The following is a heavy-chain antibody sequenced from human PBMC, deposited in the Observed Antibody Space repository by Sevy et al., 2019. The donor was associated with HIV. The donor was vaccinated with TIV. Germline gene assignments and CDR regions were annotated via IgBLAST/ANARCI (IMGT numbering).Heavy chain of an antibody. Sequence: GGSLRLSCAASGFTFSNAWMSWVRQAPGKGLEWVGRIKSKTDGGTTDYAAPVKGRFTISRDDSKNTLYLQMNSLKTEGTAVYYCTTKGVVLAYYYYYMDVWGKWTTVTFSS. CDR3: TTKGVVLAYYYYYMDV. CDR1: GFTFSNAW. D-gene: IGHD3-3*01. CDR2: IKSKTDGGTT. V-gene: IGHV3-15*01. J-gene: IGHJ6*03.